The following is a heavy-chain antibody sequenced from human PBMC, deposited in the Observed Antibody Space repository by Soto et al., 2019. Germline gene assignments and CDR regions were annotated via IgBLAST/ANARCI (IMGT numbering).Heavy chain of an antibody. Sequence: SETLSLTCTVSGGSISSYYWSWIRQPPGKGLEWIGYIYYSGSTNYNPSLKSRVTISVDTSKNQFSLKLSSVTAADTAVYYCARETIYYYDSSGYYNSFDYWGQGTLVTVSS. CDR1: GGSISSYY. CDR3: ARETIYYYDSSGYYNSFDY. D-gene: IGHD3-22*01. J-gene: IGHJ4*02. V-gene: IGHV4-59*01. CDR2: IYYSGST.